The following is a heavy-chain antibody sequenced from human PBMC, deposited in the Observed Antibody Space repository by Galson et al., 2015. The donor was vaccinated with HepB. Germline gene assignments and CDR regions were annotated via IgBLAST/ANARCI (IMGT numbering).Heavy chain of an antibody. CDR3: ARSEPRTWHNFDY. J-gene: IGHJ4*02. D-gene: IGHD1-14*01. CDR1: GFTFSRYT. V-gene: IGHV3-30*04. CDR2: ISQDGSIT. Sequence: SLRLSCATSGFTFSRYTMHWVRQAPGRGMEWVAVISQDGSITHHADSVKGRFTISRDNSKNTLYLQMNGLRTEDTAVFYCARSEPRTWHNFDYWGQGTLVTVSS.